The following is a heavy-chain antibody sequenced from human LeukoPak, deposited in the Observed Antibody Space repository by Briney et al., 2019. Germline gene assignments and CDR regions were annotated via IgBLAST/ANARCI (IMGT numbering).Heavy chain of an antibody. Sequence: GGSLRLSCAASGFTFSSCSMNWVRQAPGKGLEWVAVIWYDGSNKYYADSVKGRFTISRDNSKNTLYLQMNSLRAEDTAVYYCARDGDGYNLGNYFDYWGQGTLVTVSS. V-gene: IGHV3-33*08. CDR2: IWYDGSNK. D-gene: IGHD5-24*01. J-gene: IGHJ4*02. CDR1: GFTFSSCS. CDR3: ARDGDGYNLGNYFDY.